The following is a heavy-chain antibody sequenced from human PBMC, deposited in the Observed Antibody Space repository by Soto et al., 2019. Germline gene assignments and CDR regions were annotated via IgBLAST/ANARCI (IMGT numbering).Heavy chain of an antibody. V-gene: IGHV4-34*01. J-gene: IGHJ4*02. CDR1: GGSFSGYY. CDR3: ARDMVRGALNDY. Sequence: ETLSLTCAAYGGSFSGYYWSWIRQPQGKGLEWIGEINHSGSTNYNPSLKSRVTISVDTSKNQFSLKLSSVTAADSAVYYCARDMVRGALNDYWGQGTLVTVSS. CDR2: INHSGST. D-gene: IGHD3-10*01.